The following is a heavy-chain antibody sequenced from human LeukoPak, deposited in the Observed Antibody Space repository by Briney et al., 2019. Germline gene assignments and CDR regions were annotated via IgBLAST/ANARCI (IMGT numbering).Heavy chain of an antibody. J-gene: IGHJ5*02. Sequence: GGPLRLSCAASGFTFSSNWMSWVRQAAGKGLEWVANINPDGTTKLYVGSGTGRFTISRDNARNSLYLEMNSLRDEDTAVYYCARGDSSSGWWFDPWGQGTRVIVSS. CDR1: GFTFSSNW. CDR2: INPDGTTK. D-gene: IGHD6-13*01. V-gene: IGHV3-7*01. CDR3: ARGDSSSGWWFDP.